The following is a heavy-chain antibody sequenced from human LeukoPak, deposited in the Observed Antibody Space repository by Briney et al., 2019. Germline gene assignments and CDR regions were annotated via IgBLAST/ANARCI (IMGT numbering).Heavy chain of an antibody. CDR3: TRDGGKSGNTAFDI. CDR1: GLTLSDHI. J-gene: IGHJ3*02. Sequence: GGSLRLSCTASGLTLSDHIIDWVRQAPGKGLEWVGRSRGKSQSYRTEYAASVKDRFTISRDNSKNSLHLQMNSLKTEDTAVYFCTRDGGKSGNTAFDIWGQGTMVTVSS. CDR2: SRGKSQSYRT. V-gene: IGHV3-72*01. D-gene: IGHD3-16*01.